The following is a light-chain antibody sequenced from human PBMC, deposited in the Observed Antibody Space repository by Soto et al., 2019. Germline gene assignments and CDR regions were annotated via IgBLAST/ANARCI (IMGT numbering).Light chain of an antibody. V-gene: IGLV2-14*01. Sequence: QSVLTQPASVSGSAGQSITISCTGTYSDVGGYNYVSWYQQHPGKAPELMIYEVSHRPSGVSNRFSGSKSDNTASLTISGLQAEDEADYYCSSYTSISTLYVFGTGTKVTVL. CDR3: SSYTSISTLYV. CDR1: YSDVGGYNY. J-gene: IGLJ1*01. CDR2: EVS.